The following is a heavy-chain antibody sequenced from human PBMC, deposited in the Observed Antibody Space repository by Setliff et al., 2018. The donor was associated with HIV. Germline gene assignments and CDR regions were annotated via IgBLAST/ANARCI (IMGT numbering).Heavy chain of an antibody. CDR3: ARDWAMVRGVTTYYFDY. D-gene: IGHD3-10*01. Sequence: HPGGSLRLSCAASGFTFSSYAMHWVRQAPGKGLEWVAVISYDGSNKYYADSVKGRFTISRDNSKNTLYLQMNSLRAEDTAVYYCARDWAMVRGVTTYYFDYWGQGTLVTVSS. J-gene: IGHJ4*02. CDR1: GFTFSSYA. CDR2: ISYDGSNK. V-gene: IGHV3-30*04.